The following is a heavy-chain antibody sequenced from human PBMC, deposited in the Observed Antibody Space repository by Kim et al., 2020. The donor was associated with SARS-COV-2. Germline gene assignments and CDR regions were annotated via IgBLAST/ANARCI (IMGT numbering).Heavy chain of an antibody. CDR3: AKAPRSSWYPMDWFDP. J-gene: IGHJ5*02. D-gene: IGHD6-13*01. Sequence: GGSLRLSCAASGFTFSSYAMSWVRQAPGKGLEWVSAISGSGGSTYYADSVKGRFTISRDNSKNTLYLQMNSLRAEDTAVYYCAKAPRSSWYPMDWFDPWGQGTLVTVSS. CDR2: ISGSGGST. V-gene: IGHV3-23*01. CDR1: GFTFSSYA.